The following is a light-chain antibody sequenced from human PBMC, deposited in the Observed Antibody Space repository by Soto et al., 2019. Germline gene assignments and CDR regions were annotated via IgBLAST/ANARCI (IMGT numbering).Light chain of an antibody. J-gene: IGKJ1*01. CDR1: QSIGTY. V-gene: IGKV1-39*01. CDR3: QQSYSTPT. CDR2: GAS. Sequence: DIQVTQSPSSLSASVGDRVTITCRASQSIGTYLNWYHQKPGKASQLLIYGASTLQSGVPSRFSASGSGTHFTLTINSLQPEDFGTYSCQQSYSTPTFGQGTKVEIK.